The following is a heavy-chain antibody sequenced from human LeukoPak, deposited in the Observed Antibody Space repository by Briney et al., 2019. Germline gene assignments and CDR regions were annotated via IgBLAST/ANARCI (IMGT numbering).Heavy chain of an antibody. Sequence: SGPTLVRPTQTLTLTCTLSGFSLSSRGVNVGWVRQPPGGALGWLALIYWDDDKRYGPSLKNRVTITRDTSKNQVVLTVTNMDPVDTATYYCIYRRTSGGCFDFWDQGTLVTVSS. J-gene: IGHJ4*03. D-gene: IGHD1-26*01. CDR3: IYRRTSGGCFDF. V-gene: IGHV2-5*05. CDR1: GFSLSSRGVN. CDR2: IYWDDDK.